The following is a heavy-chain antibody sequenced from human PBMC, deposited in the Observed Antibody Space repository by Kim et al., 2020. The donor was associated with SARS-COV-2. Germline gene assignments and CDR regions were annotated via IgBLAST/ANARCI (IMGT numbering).Heavy chain of an antibody. CDR3: AKDLVIQPNGGFDY. D-gene: IGHD5-18*01. V-gene: IGHV3-23*01. Sequence: ADSVKGRFTISRDNYKNTLYLQMNSLRAEDTAVYYCAKDLVIQPNGGFDYWGQGTLVTVSS. J-gene: IGHJ4*02.